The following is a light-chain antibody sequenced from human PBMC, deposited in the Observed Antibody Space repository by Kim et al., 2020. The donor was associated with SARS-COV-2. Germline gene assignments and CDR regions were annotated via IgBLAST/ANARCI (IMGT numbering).Light chain of an antibody. V-gene: IGKV4-1*01. Sequence: DIVMTQSPDSLAVSLGERATINCKSSQSVLSSSNNKNYLAWYQQRPGQPPKLLIYWASTRESGVPVRFSGSGSGTDFTLTISSLQAEDVAVYYCQSFYRSQVTFGGGTKVDIK. CDR1: QSVLSSSNNKNY. J-gene: IGKJ4*01. CDR3: QSFYRSQVT. CDR2: WAS.